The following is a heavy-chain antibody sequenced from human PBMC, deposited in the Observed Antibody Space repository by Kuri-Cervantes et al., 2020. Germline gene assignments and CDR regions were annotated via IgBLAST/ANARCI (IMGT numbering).Heavy chain of an antibody. V-gene: IGHV3-74*01. Sequence: GGSLRLSCAASGFTFSSYWMHWVRQAPGKGLVWVSRINSDGSSTSYADSVKGRFTISRDNAKNTLYLQMNSLGTEDAAMYYCARAGVTGTRGWFDSWGQGTLVTGSS. CDR1: GFTFSSYW. J-gene: IGHJ5*01. D-gene: IGHD1-7*01. CDR3: ARAGVTGTRGWFDS. CDR2: INSDGSST.